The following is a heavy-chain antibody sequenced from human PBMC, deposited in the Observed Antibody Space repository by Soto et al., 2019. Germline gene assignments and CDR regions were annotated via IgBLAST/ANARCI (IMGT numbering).Heavy chain of an antibody. V-gene: IGHV2-5*02. D-gene: IGHD2-15*01. J-gene: IGHJ4*02. CDR3: AHRLCDSSCYWDVGFFDF. CDR1: GFSLSTSGVG. CDR2: IYWDDDK. Sequence: QITLKESGPTLVKPTQTLTLTCTFSGFSLSTSGVGVGWIRQPPGKALECLALIYWDDDKRYSPSLKSRLSVTKDTSNNQVVLTMTNMDPVDSGPYFCAHRLCDSSCYWDVGFFDFWGQGALVTVSS.